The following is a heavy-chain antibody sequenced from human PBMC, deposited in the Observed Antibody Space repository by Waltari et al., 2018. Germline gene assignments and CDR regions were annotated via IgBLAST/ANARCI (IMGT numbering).Heavy chain of an antibody. D-gene: IGHD4-4*01. Sequence: QVQLQQWGAGLLKPSETLSLTCAVYGGSFSGYYWSWIRQPPGKGLEWIGEINHSGSTNYNPSLKSRVTISVDTSKNQFSLKLSSVTAADTAVYYCASSTVTTQYNWFGPWGQGTLVTVSS. CDR2: INHSGST. J-gene: IGHJ5*02. V-gene: IGHV4-34*01. CDR3: ASSTVTTQYNWFGP. CDR1: GGSFSGYY.